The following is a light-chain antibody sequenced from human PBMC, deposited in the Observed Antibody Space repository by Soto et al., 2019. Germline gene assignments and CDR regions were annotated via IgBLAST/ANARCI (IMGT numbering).Light chain of an antibody. Sequence: DIPMTQSPSTLSASVGDRVTITCRASQSISGWLAWYQHKPGKAPKLLIYNAFTLESGVPSRFSGSGSGTEFTLTISGLQPDDFATYYCQQYNGYSRTFGQGTKVEIK. J-gene: IGKJ1*01. V-gene: IGKV1-5*01. CDR1: QSISGW. CDR2: NAF. CDR3: QQYNGYSRT.